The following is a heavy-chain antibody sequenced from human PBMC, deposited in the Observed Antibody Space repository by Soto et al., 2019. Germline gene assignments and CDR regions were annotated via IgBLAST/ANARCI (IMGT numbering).Heavy chain of an antibody. CDR1: GFTFDDYS. CDR3: ARPHIRSAWNAAFDI. V-gene: IGHV3-30*03. CDR2: ISYDGGTT. Sequence: QVQLVESGGGVVQPGRSLRLSCAASGFTFDDYSMHWVRQAPGKGLEWVALISYDGGTTHYGDSVKGRFTGSRDDSKNPLFLQMNTLRSEDTLVYYCARPHIRSAWNAAFDIWGQATMVTVSS. D-gene: IGHD1-1*01. J-gene: IGHJ3*02.